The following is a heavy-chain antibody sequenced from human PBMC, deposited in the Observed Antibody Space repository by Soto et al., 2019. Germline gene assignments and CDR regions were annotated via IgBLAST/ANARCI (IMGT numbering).Heavy chain of an antibody. CDR2: IYYSGST. J-gene: IGHJ5*02. CDR1: GGSISSSSYY. CDR3: ARRGYGSGSYRFDP. D-gene: IGHD3-10*01. Sequence: QLQLQESGPGLVKPSETLSLICTVSGGSISSSSYYWGWIRQPPGKGLEWIGSIYYSGSTHYNPSLKSRVTIAVDTSKNQFSLKLSSVTAADTAVYYCARRGYGSGSYRFDPWGQGTLVTVSS. V-gene: IGHV4-39*01.